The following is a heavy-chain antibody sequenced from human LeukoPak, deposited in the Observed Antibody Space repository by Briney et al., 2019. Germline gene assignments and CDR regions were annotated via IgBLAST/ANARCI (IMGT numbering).Heavy chain of an antibody. D-gene: IGHD3-16*01. V-gene: IGHV4-34*01. CDR1: GGSLSGYY. CDR2: INHSGST. CDR3: ARDQFRRVDGGWFDP. J-gene: IGHJ5*02. Sequence: SETLSLTCAVYGGSLSGYYWSWIRQPPGKGLEWIGEINHSGSTNYNPSLKSRVTISVDTSKNQFSLKLSSVTAADTAVYYCARDQFRRVDGGWFDPWGQGTLVTVSS.